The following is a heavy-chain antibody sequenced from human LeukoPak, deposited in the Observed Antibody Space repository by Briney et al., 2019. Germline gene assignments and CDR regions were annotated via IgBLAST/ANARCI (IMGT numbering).Heavy chain of an antibody. CDR1: GFTVSSDY. Sequence: GGSLRLSCAASGFTVSSDYMSWVRQAPGKGLEWVSVIYSGGSTYYADSVKGRFTISRDNSKNTLYLQMNSLRAEDTAVYYCAKDGGGGYSGYDWDYWGQGTLVTVSS. V-gene: IGHV3-66*01. J-gene: IGHJ4*02. CDR3: AKDGGGGYSGYDWDY. CDR2: IYSGGST. D-gene: IGHD5-12*01.